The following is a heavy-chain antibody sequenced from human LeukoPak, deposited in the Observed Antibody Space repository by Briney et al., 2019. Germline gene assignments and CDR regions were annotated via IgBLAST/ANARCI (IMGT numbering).Heavy chain of an antibody. Sequence: ASVKVSCKASGYTFTSYGISWVRQAPGQGLEWMGWTSAYNGNTNYAQKFQGRVTMTRDTSISTAYMELSRLRSDDTAVYYCVWEMGFDYWGQGTLVTVSS. V-gene: IGHV1-18*01. CDR3: VWEMGFDY. CDR1: GYTFTSYG. J-gene: IGHJ4*02. D-gene: IGHD5-24*01. CDR2: TSAYNGNT.